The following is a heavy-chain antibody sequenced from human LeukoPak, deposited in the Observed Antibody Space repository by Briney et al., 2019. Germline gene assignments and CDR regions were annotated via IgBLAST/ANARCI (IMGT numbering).Heavy chain of an antibody. J-gene: IGHJ4*02. Sequence: PGGSLRLSCAASGFTFSSYWMSWVRQAPGKGLEWVAIIKQDGSEKYYVDSVKGRFTISRDNAKNSLYLQMNSLRAEDTAVYYCANSKGGGNFDYWGQGTLVTVSS. V-gene: IGHV3-7*01. CDR2: IKQDGSEK. D-gene: IGHD3-16*01. CDR1: GFTFSSYW. CDR3: ANSKGGGNFDY.